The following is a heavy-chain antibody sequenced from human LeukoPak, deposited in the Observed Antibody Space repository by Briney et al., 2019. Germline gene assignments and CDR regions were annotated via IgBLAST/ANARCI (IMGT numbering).Heavy chain of an antibody. V-gene: IGHV3-30*04. D-gene: IGHD6-19*01. J-gene: IGHJ6*02. Sequence: GRSLRLSCAASGFTFSSYAMHWVRQAPGKGLEWVAVISYDGSNKYYADSVKGRFTTSRDNSKNTLYLQMNSLRAEDTAVYYCARAPLKAVAGSSRYYYGMDVWGQGTTFIVSS. CDR2: ISYDGSNK. CDR3: ARAPLKAVAGSSRYYYGMDV. CDR1: GFTFSSYA.